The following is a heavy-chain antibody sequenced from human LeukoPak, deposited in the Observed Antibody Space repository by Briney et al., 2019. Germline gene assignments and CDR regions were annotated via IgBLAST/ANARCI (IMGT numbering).Heavy chain of an antibody. CDR2: IYYSGST. CDR3: ARLSWYGGYFDY. J-gene: IGHJ4*02. V-gene: IGHV4-39*01. CDR1: GGSISSGSYY. Sequence: SETLSLTCTVSGGSISSGSYYWGWIRQPPGKGLEWIGSIYYSGSTYYNPSLKSRVTISVDTSKNQFSLKLSSVTAADTAVHYCARLSWYGGYFDYWGQGTLVTVSS. D-gene: IGHD6-13*01.